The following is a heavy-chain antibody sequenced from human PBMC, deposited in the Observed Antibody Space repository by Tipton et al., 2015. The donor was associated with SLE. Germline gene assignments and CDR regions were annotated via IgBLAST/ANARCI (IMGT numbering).Heavy chain of an antibody. J-gene: IGHJ3*02. CDR2: ISGSGVDP. CDR1: GFTFSSYA. D-gene: IGHD6-6*01. V-gene: IGHV3-23*01. Sequence: SLRLSCAASGFTFSSYAMTWVRQAPGKGLEWVSAISGSGVDPYYADSVKGRFTISRDNSKNTLYLQMNSLRAEDTAVYYCGGQLAGYAFDIWGQGTMVTVSS. CDR3: GGQLAGYAFDI.